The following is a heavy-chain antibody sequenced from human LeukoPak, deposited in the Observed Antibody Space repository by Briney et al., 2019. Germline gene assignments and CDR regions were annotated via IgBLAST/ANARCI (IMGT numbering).Heavy chain of an antibody. CDR3: ARGRTVRGVIKFYYYMDV. J-gene: IGHJ6*03. CDR1: GLTFNEYW. D-gene: IGHD3-10*01. CDR2: IKQDGSEK. V-gene: IGHV3-7*01. Sequence: GGSLRLSCEASGLTFNEYWMTWVRQAPGKGLEWVANIKQDGSEKNYVDSVKGRFTISRDNAKNSLSLRMNSLSAEDTAVYYCARGRTVRGVIKFYYYMDVWGKGTTVTVSS.